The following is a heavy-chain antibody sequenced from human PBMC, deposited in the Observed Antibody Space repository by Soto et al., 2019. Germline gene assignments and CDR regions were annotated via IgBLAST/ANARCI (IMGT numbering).Heavy chain of an antibody. D-gene: IGHD6-13*01. Sequence: SETLSLTCTVSGGSISSYYWSWIRQPPGKGLEWIGYIYYSGSTNYNPSLKSRVTISVDTSKNQFSLKLSSVTAADTAVYYCARDSGIAAAGTISYFDYWGQGTLGTVSS. CDR1: GGSISSYY. J-gene: IGHJ4*02. V-gene: IGHV4-59*01. CDR2: IYYSGST. CDR3: ARDSGIAAAGTISYFDY.